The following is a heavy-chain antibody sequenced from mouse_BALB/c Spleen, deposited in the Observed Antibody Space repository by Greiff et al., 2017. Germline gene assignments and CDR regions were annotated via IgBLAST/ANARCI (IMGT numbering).Heavy chain of an antibody. J-gene: IGHJ2*01. CDR1: GYSITSDYA. V-gene: IGHV3-2*02. Sequence: EVQLQQSGPGLVKPSQSLSLTCTVTGYSITSDYAWNWIRQFPGNKLEWMGYISYSGSTSYNPSLKSRISITRDTSKNQFFLQLNSVTTEDTATYYCARWSLHGETYFDYWGQGTTLTVSS. D-gene: IGHD2-1*01. CDR2: ISYSGST. CDR3: ARWSLHGETYFDY.